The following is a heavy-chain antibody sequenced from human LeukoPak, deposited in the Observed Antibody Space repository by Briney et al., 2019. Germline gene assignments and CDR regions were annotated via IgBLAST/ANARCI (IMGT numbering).Heavy chain of an antibody. CDR3: AKVPGQWLVTEPFDY. Sequence: PGGSVRLSCAASGFTFSSYAMSWVRQAPGKGLEWVSAISGSGGSTYYADSVKGRFTISRDNSKNTLYLQMNSLRAEDTAVYYCAKVPGQWLVTEPFDYWGQGTLVTVSS. CDR2: ISGSGGST. V-gene: IGHV3-23*01. J-gene: IGHJ4*02. CDR1: GFTFSSYA. D-gene: IGHD6-19*01.